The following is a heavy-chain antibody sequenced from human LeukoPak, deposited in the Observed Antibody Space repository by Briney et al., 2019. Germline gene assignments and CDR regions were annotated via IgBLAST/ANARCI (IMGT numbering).Heavy chain of an antibody. CDR3: TTDLYYDSSGYYYGGFNAFDI. Sequence: GGSLRLSCAASGFTFSTYAMHWVRQAPGKGLEWVGRIKSKTDGGTTDYAAPVKGRFTISRDDSKNTLYLQMNSLKTEDTAVYYCTTDLYYDSSGYYYGGFNAFDIWGQGTMVTVSS. CDR2: IKSKTDGGTT. V-gene: IGHV3-15*01. CDR1: GFTFSTYA. D-gene: IGHD3-22*01. J-gene: IGHJ3*02.